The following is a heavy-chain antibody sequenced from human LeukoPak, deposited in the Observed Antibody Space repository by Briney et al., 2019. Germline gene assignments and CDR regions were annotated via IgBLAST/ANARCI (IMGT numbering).Heavy chain of an antibody. CDR3: ARDRGLTYYYDSSGYYLD. D-gene: IGHD3-22*01. CDR2: IYYSGST. J-gene: IGHJ4*02. CDR1: GGSISSGDYY. V-gene: IGHV4-30-4*08. Sequence: SETLSLTCTVSGGSISSGDYYWNWIRQPPGKGLEWIGYIYYSGSTYYNPSLKSRVTISVDTSENQFSLKLSSVTAADTAVYYCARDRGLTYYYDSSGYYLDWGQGTLVTVSS.